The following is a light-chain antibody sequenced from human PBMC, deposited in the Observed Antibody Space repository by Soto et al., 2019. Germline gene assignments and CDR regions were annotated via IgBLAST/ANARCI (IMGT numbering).Light chain of an antibody. CDR3: QQYDNLPLT. CDR2: DAS. Sequence: IQLTQSPSSLSVSVGGRITITFQASQDISNYLNWYQQKPGKAPKLLIYDASNLETGVPSRFSGSGSGTDFTFTISSLQPEDIATYYCQQYDNLPLTFGGGTKVDIK. V-gene: IGKV1-33*01. CDR1: QDISNY. J-gene: IGKJ4*01.